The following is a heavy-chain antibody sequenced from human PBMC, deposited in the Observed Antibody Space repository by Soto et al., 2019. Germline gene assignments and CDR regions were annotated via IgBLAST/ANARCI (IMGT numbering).Heavy chain of an antibody. J-gene: IGHJ4*02. CDR3: AVDYGGNCFDY. Sequence: PSETLSLTCTVSGGSINYSYWTWIRQPPGKGLEWIGYISYTGSANYNPSLKSRVTMSGDTSKNQLSLKLSSVTAADTAVYYCAVDYGGNCFDYWGQGTLVTVSS. V-gene: IGHV4-59*12. CDR2: ISYTGSA. D-gene: IGHD4-17*01. CDR1: GGSINYSY.